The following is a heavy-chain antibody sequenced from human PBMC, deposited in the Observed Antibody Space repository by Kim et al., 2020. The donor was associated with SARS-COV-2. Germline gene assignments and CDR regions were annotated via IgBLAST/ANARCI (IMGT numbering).Heavy chain of an antibody. V-gene: IGHV4-39*01. J-gene: IGHJ6*03. CDR2: VYYSGNT. Sequence: SETLSLTCDVSGGAITTRSYHWAWIRQPPGKGLEWIGTVYYSGNTFYSPSLDGRVSISVDTSKSQFSLRLTSVTAADTAVYYCATLSYFYYYMDVWGKGT. CDR3: ATLSYFYYYMDV. CDR1: GGAITTRSYH.